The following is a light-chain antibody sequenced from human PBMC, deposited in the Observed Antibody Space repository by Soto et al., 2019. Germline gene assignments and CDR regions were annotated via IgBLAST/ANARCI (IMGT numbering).Light chain of an antibody. J-gene: IGLJ1*01. CDR2: DVS. CDR3: CSYGGSYYV. V-gene: IGLV2-11*01. CDR1: SSDVGGYNY. Sequence: QSALTQPRSVSGSPGQSVTISCTGTSSDVGGYNYVSWYQQHPGKAPKLMIYDVSKRPSGVPDRVSGSKSGNTASLTISGLQAEDEADYYCCSYGGSYYVFGTGTKLTVL.